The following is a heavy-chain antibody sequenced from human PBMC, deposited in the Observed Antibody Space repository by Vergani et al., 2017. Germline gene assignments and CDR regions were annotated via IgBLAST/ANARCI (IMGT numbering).Heavy chain of an antibody. CDR1: GGTFSSYA. CDR3: ARALGYGDYPSYFDY. J-gene: IGHJ4*02. Sequence: QVQLVQSGAEVKKPGSSVKVSCKASGGTFSSYAISWVRQAPGQGLEWMGGIIPILGIANYAQTFQGRVTMTRDTSTSTVYMELSSLRSEDTAVYYCARALGYGDYPSYFDYWGQGTLVTVSS. V-gene: IGHV1-69*09. D-gene: IGHD4-17*01. CDR2: IIPILGIA.